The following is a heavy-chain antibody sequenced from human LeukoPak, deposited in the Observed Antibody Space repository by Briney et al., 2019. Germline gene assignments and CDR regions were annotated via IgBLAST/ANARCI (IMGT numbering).Heavy chain of an antibody. CDR3: ATPPYGTDTYGSWFES. V-gene: IGHV3-30*02. CDR2: ILSDGSTK. J-gene: IGHJ5*01. D-gene: IGHD3-10*01. CDR1: GIAFNQYS. Sequence: GYLRLSCTASGIAFNQYSMHWVRQAPGKGLEWVAFILSDGSTKYYEDSVKGRFSISRDNSNKTLYLQMNSLSAGDTGMYYCATPPYGTDTYGSWFESWGQGTLVTVSS.